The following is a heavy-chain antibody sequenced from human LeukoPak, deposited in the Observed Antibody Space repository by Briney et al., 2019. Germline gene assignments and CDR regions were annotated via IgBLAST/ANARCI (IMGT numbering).Heavy chain of an antibody. CDR2: ISGSGGST. J-gene: IGHJ4*02. V-gene: IGHV3-23*01. Sequence: PGGSLRLSCAASGFTFSSYAMSWVRQAPGKGLEWVSAISGSGGSTYYADSVKGRFTISRDKSKNTLYLQMNSLRAEDTAVYYCAKGVNWEWLLSFDYWGQGTLVTVSS. CDR1: GFTFSSYA. D-gene: IGHD3-3*01. CDR3: AKGVNWEWLLSFDY.